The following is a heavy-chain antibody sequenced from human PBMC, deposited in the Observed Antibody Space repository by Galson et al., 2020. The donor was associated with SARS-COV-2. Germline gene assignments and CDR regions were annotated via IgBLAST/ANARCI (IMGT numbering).Heavy chain of an antibody. V-gene: IGHV3-23*01. CDR2: ISGGGGNT. CDR3: AKDLDGSGTYLDY. D-gene: IGHD3-10*01. CDR1: GFTFSTYG. Sequence: TGGSLRLSCAASGFTFSTYGMSWVRQATGKGLEWVSVISGGGGNTYYSDSVKGRFTISRDNSKNTVYLQMNSLRAEDTAVYYCAKDLDGSGTYLDYWGQGTLVTVSS. J-gene: IGHJ4*02.